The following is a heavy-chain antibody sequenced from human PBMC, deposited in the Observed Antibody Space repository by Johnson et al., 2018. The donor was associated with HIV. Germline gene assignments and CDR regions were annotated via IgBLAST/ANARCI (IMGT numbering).Heavy chain of an antibody. V-gene: IGHV3-20*04. CDR1: GFNFDDYG. J-gene: IGHJ3*02. CDR2: IYWNGVRT. CDR3: TTDSGGYAFDI. Sequence: VQVVESGGGLVQPGGSLRLSCAASGFNFDDYGMSWVRQAPGKGVEWVSGIYWNGVRTGYADSVKGRVTISRDNSKNTLYLQMNSLRAEDTAVYYCTTDSGGYAFDIWGQGTMVTVSS.